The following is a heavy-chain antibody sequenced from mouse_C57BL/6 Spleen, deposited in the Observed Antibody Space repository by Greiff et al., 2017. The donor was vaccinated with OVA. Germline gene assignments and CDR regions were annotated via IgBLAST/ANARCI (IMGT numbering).Heavy chain of an antibody. CDR3: TRTGWNYDEGKLFDD. CDR2: IYPGNSDT. J-gene: IGHJ2*01. CDR1: GYTFTSYW. Sequence: VQLQQSGTVLARPGASVKLSCKTSGYTFTSYWMHWVKQRPGQGLEWIGAIYPGNSDTSYNQKFKGKAKLTAVTSASTAYMELSSLTNEDSAVYYGTRTGWNYDEGKLFDDWGQGTTLTVSS. D-gene: IGHD2-4*01. V-gene: IGHV1-5*01.